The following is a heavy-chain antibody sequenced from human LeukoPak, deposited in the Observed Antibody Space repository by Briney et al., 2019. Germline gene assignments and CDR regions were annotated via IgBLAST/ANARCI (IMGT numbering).Heavy chain of an antibody. CDR2: IYYSGST. V-gene: IGHV4-30-4*08. CDR1: GGSLSSGDYY. CDR3: ARTGKGYLARPDY. D-gene: IGHD3-9*01. Sequence: SETLSLTCTLSGGSLSSGDYYWSWIRQPPGKGLEWSGYIYYSGSTHYNPSLKTRVPISVHTSKNHFPLNLSSVSAAPRVALYCARTGKGYLARPDYWGQGTLVTVSS. J-gene: IGHJ4*02.